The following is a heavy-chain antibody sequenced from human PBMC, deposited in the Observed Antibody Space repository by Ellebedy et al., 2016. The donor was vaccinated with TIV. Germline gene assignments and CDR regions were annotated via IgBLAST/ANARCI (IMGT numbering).Heavy chain of an antibody. J-gene: IGHJ4*02. CDR2: FYYSGNS. CDR3: ARGDYDILTGDTSTGDFDS. D-gene: IGHD3-9*01. Sequence: SETLSLTCTVSGDSITHSSYYWAWIRQPPGKGLAWIGNFYYSGNSFYNPSLKSRVTISVDTSKMQFSLKLNSVTAADTAVYYCARGDYDILTGDTSTGDFDSWGQGTLVTVSS. V-gene: IGHV4-39*07. CDR1: GDSITHSSYY.